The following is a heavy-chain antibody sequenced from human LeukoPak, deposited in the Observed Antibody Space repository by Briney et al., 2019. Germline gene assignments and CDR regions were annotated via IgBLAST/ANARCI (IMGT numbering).Heavy chain of an antibody. Sequence: PSETLSLTCTVSGDSISSGDYYWNWIRQPPGKGLEWIGYLYDSGSTYYNPSLRSRITISVDTSKNQFSLKLSSVTAADTAVYYCARGGAAFYYFDYWGQGTLATVSS. CDR2: LYDSGST. CDR3: ARGGAAFYYFDY. CDR1: GDSISSGDYY. V-gene: IGHV4-30-4*01. D-gene: IGHD3-16*01. J-gene: IGHJ4*02.